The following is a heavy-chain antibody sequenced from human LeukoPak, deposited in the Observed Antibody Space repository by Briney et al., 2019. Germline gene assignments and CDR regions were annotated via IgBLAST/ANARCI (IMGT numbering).Heavy chain of an antibody. CDR2: IYYSGRT. V-gene: IGHV4-39*02. CDR1: GGSISTSLYY. CDR3: AREPRDGYNRLDY. Sequence: SETLSLTCSVSGGSISTSLYYWGWIRQPPGKGLEWIGSIYYSGRTYYNPSLKSRVTISVDTSKNQFSLRLTSVTAADTAVYYCAREPRDGYNRLDYWGQGTLVTVSS. J-gene: IGHJ4*02. D-gene: IGHD5-24*01.